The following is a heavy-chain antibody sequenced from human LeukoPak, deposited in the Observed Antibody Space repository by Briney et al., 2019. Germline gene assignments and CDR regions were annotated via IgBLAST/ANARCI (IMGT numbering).Heavy chain of an antibody. J-gene: IGHJ4*02. CDR3: ARDYYSITMIVVGPLDY. Sequence: GASVKVSCKASGYTFTSYYMHWVRQAPGQGLEWMGIINPSGGDAIYAQKFQGRVTMTSDTSTGTVYMELSSLRSEDTAVYFCARDYYSITMIVVGPLDYWGQGTLVTVPS. D-gene: IGHD3-22*01. V-gene: IGHV1-46*01. CDR1: GYTFTSYY. CDR2: INPSGGDA.